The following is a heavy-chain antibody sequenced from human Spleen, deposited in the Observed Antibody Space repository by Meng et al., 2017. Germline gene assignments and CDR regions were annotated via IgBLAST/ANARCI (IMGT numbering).Heavy chain of an antibody. J-gene: IGHJ4*02. V-gene: IGHV4-34*01. CDR1: GGSFSGYH. CDR2: IHHYGST. Sequence: QVQIQQWGAGLVQPSEPLSLKCAVYGGSFSGYHWSWIRQPPGKGMVWIGEIHHYGSTNYNPSLKSRVAISVDTSKNQFSLNLSSVTAADTAVYYCTRGYGSTWPTSDYWGQGTLVTVSS. CDR3: TRGYGSTWPTSDY. D-gene: IGHD1-7*01.